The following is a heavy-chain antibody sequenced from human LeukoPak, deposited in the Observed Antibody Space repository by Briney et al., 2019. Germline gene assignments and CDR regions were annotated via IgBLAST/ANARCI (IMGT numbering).Heavy chain of an antibody. Sequence: GESLKISCKCSGYSFTSYWIGWVRQMPGKGLEWMGIIYPGDSDTRYSPSFQGQVTISADKSISTAYLQWRSLQASDTAMYYCARRGYCSTTSCSNYFDPWGQGTLDTVSS. V-gene: IGHV5-51*01. CDR1: GYSFTSYW. D-gene: IGHD2-2*01. J-gene: IGHJ5*02. CDR2: IYPGDSDT. CDR3: ARRGYCSTTSCSNYFDP.